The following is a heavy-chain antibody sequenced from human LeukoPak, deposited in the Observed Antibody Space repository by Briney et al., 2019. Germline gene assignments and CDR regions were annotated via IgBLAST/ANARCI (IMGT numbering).Heavy chain of an antibody. D-gene: IGHD2-2*01. V-gene: IGHV4-59*01. CDR3: ARESIVVVPAASYYYYYMDV. J-gene: IGHJ6*03. Sequence: SETLSLTCTVSGGSISSYYWSWIRQPPGKGLEWIGYIYYSGSTNYNPSLKSRVTISVDTSKNQFSLKLSSVTAADTAVYYCARESIVVVPAASYYYYYMDVWGKGTTVAVSS. CDR2: IYYSGST. CDR1: GGSISSYY.